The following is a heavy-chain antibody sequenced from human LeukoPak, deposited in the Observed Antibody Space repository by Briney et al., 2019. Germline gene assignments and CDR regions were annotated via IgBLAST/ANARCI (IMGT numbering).Heavy chain of an antibody. J-gene: IGHJ1*01. D-gene: IGHD3-16*01. CDR3: ARRLGGAEYFQH. CDR1: GGSIRSYY. Sequence: SETLSLTCTVSGGSIRSYYWSWIRQPAGKGLEWIGRIYTSGSTNYNPSLKSRVTISVDTSQKQSSLRLSSVTAADTAVYYCARRLGGAEYFQHWGQGTLVTVSS. CDR2: IYTSGST. V-gene: IGHV4-4*07.